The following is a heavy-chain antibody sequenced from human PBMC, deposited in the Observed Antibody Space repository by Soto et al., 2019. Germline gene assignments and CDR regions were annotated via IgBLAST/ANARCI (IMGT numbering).Heavy chain of an antibody. V-gene: IGHV4-39*01. J-gene: IGHJ5*02. CDR3: ARHPSDFWFDP. D-gene: IGHD2-21*02. CDR2: IYHSGST. Sequence: SETLSLTCTVSGGSISSSSYSWSWIRQPPGKGLEWIGYIYHSGSTYYNPSLKSRVTVSVDTSKNQFSLKLSSVTAADTAVYYCARHPSDFWFDPWGQGTLVTVSS. CDR1: GGSISSSSYS.